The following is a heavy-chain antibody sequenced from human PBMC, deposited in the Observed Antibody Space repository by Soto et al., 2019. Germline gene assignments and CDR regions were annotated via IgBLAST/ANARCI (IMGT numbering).Heavy chain of an antibody. D-gene: IGHD4-17*01. CDR1: GFTFSSYA. CDR2: ISGSGGST. Sequence: PGGTLRLSCAASGFTFSSYAMCWVRQAPGKGLEWVSAISGSGGSTYYADSVKGRFTISRDNSKNTLYLQMNSLRAEDTAVYYCASNTETTPIYFDYWGQGTLVTVSS. CDR3: ASNTETTPIYFDY. J-gene: IGHJ4*02. V-gene: IGHV3-23*01.